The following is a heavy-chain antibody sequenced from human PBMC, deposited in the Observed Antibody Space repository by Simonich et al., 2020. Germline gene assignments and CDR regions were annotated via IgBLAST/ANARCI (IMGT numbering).Heavy chain of an antibody. J-gene: IGHJ4*02. CDR3: ARHDRWLQFYFEY. CDR1: GGSISSYY. Sequence: QVQLQESGPGLVKPSETLSLTCTVSGGSISSYYWSWIRQPPGKGLEWIGYIYYSGSTNYNPSLKSRVTISVDTSKNQFSLKLSSVTAADTAVYYCARHDRWLQFYFEYWGQGTLVTVSS. CDR2: IYYSGST. D-gene: IGHD5-12*01. V-gene: IGHV4-59*08.